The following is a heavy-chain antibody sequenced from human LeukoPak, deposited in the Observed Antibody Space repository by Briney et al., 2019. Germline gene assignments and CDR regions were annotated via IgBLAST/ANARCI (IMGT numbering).Heavy chain of an antibody. Sequence: GGSLRLSCAASGFTFSNAWMSWVRQAPGKGLEWVGRIKSKTDGSTTDYAAPVKGRFTISRDDSKNTLYLQMNSLKTEDTAVYYCTTDLDSGYDPRGYWGQGTLVTVSS. CDR2: IKSKTDGSTT. J-gene: IGHJ4*02. D-gene: IGHD5-12*01. CDR1: GFTFSNAW. CDR3: TTDLDSGYDPRGY. V-gene: IGHV3-15*01.